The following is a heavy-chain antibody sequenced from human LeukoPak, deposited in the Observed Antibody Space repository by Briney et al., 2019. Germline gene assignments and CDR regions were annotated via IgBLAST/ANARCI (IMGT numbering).Heavy chain of an antibody. CDR3: ARSGGTVTTYYYYGMDV. V-gene: IGHV3-74*01. J-gene: IGHJ6*02. Sequence: GGSLRLSCAASGFTFSSYWTHWVRQAPGKGLVWVSRINSDGSSTSYADSVKGRFTISRDNAKNSLYLQMNSLGAEDTAVYYCARSGGTVTTYYYYGMDVWGQGTTVTVSS. D-gene: IGHD4-17*01. CDR2: INSDGSST. CDR1: GFTFSSYW.